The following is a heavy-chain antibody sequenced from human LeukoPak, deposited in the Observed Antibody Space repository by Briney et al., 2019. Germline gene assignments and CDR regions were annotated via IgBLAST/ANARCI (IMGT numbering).Heavy chain of an antibody. CDR1: GGTFSTYA. D-gene: IGHD3-10*01. Sequence: SVKVSCKVSGGTFSTYAISWVRQAPGQGLEWMGGIIPVFGTANYAQKFQGRVTITADKSTSTAYMELSSLRSEDTAVYYCARGLTSGSGSPFDPWGQGTLVTVSS. V-gene: IGHV1-69*06. CDR3: ARGLTSGSGSPFDP. CDR2: IIPVFGTA. J-gene: IGHJ5*02.